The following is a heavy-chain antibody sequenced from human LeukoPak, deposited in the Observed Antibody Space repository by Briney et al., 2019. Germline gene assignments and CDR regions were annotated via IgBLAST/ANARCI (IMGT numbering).Heavy chain of an antibody. CDR2: IYPGDSDT. Sequence: GASLKISCKGSGYSFTSYWIGWVRQLPGKGLEWMGIIYPGDSDTRYSPSFQGQVTISADKSISTAYLQWSSLKASDTAMYYCARHFRDCSSTSCLYWYFDLWGRGTLVTVSS. J-gene: IGHJ2*01. CDR1: GYSFTSYW. V-gene: IGHV5-51*01. D-gene: IGHD2-2*01. CDR3: ARHFRDCSSTSCLYWYFDL.